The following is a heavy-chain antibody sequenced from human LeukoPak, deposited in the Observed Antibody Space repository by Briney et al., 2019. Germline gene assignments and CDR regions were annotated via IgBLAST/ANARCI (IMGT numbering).Heavy chain of an antibody. CDR3: TRDGYADSATDAFDI. V-gene: IGHV3-7*01. CDR2: VKQDGSEK. Sequence: GGSLRLSCAASGFTFSSYWMSWVRQAPGKGLEWVANVKQDGSEKYYVDSVKGRFTISRDNAKNSLYLQMNSLRAEDTAVYYCTRDGYADSATDAFDIWGQGTMVTVSS. CDR1: GFTFSSYW. D-gene: IGHD4-17*01. J-gene: IGHJ3*02.